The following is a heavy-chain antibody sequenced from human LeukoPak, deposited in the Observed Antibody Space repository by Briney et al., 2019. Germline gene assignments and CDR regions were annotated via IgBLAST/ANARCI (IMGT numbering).Heavy chain of an antibody. V-gene: IGHV3-23*01. Sequence: GGSLRLSCAASGFTFSDYSMNWVRQTPGQGLEWVSAISGSGGSTYYADSVKGRFTISRDNSKNTLYLQMNSLRAEDTAVYYCAKIYGSGSPNWFDPWGQGTLVTVSS. CDR3: AKIYGSGSPNWFDP. J-gene: IGHJ5*02. CDR1: GFTFSDYS. D-gene: IGHD3-10*01. CDR2: ISGSGGST.